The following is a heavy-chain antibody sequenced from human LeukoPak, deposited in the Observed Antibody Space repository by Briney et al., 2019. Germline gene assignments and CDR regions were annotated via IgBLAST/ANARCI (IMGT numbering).Heavy chain of an antibody. D-gene: IGHD2-21*02. CDR3: AKGRTGVVVTAQDY. J-gene: IGHJ4*02. CDR2: ISYDGSNK. CDR1: GFTFSSYG. Sequence: PGGSLRLSCAASGFTFSSYGMHWVRQAPGKGLEWVAVISYDGSNKYYADSVKGRFTISRDNSKNTLYLQMNSLRAEDTAVYYCAKGRTGVVVTAQDYWGQGTLVTVSS. V-gene: IGHV3-30*18.